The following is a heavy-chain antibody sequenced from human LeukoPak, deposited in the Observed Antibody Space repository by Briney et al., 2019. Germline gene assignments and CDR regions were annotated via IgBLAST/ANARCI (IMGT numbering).Heavy chain of an antibody. V-gene: IGHV4-39*01. CDR3: ARTYGDYDDAFDV. Sequence: PSETLSLTCTVSGGSISSSTYYWGWIRQPPGKGLEWIGSIYYSGSTYNNPSLKSRVTIFVDTSKNQFSLKLSSVTATDTAVYYCARTYGDYDDAFDVWRQGTMVTVSS. CDR2: IYYSGST. J-gene: IGHJ3*01. D-gene: IGHD4-17*01. CDR1: GGSISSSTYY.